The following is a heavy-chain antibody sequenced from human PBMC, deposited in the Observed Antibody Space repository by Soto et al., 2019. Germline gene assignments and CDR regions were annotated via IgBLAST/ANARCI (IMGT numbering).Heavy chain of an antibody. CDR3: ARLPRSSTSCYPAFYYYYYGMDV. Sequence: GESLKISCKGSGYSFTIYWIGWVRQMPGKGLEWMGIIYPGDSDTRYSPSFQGQVTISADKSISTAYLQWSSLKASDTAMYYCARLPRSSTSCYPAFYYYYYGMDVWGQGTTVTVSS. D-gene: IGHD2-2*01. CDR2: IYPGDSDT. CDR1: GYSFTIYW. V-gene: IGHV5-51*01. J-gene: IGHJ6*02.